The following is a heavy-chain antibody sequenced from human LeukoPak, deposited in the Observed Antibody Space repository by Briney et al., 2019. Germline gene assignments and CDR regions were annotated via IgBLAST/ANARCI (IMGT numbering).Heavy chain of an antibody. J-gene: IGHJ4*02. Sequence: MAGGSLRLSCAASGFAFSSYAMSWVRQAPGKGLGWVSYISSSSSYTNYADSVKGRFTISRDNAKNSLYLQMNSLRAEDTAVYYCARERGSGSYWGQGTLVTVSS. CDR1: GFAFSSYA. V-gene: IGHV3-21*05. CDR3: ARERGSGSY. CDR2: ISSSSSYT. D-gene: IGHD3-10*01.